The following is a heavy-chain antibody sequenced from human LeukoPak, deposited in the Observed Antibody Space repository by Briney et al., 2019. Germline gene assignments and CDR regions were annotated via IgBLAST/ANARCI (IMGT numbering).Heavy chain of an antibody. D-gene: IGHD2-21*01. J-gene: IGHJ5*02. V-gene: IGHV4-4*07. CDR3: ARVQARWGSRPNWFDP. CDR1: GGSISSYY. Sequence: PSETLSLTCTVSGGSISSYYWSWIRQPAGKGLEWIGRIYTSGSTNYNPSLKSRVTISVDTSKNQFSLKLSSVTAADTAVYYCARVQARWGSRPNWFDPWGQGTLVTVSS. CDR2: IYTSGST.